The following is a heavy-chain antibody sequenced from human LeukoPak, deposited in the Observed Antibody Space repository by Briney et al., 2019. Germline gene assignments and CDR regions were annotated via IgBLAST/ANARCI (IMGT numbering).Heavy chain of an antibody. Sequence: SETLSLTCNVSGGYISSYYWGWIRQPPGKRLEWLGYIYYTGSTNYNPSLKSRVIISVDTSKNQFSLNLRSVTAADTAVYYCARARGSSGYEIDYWGQGTLVAVSS. J-gene: IGHJ4*02. D-gene: IGHD5-12*01. CDR1: GGYISSYY. CDR3: ARARGSSGYEIDY. V-gene: IGHV4-59*01. CDR2: IYYTGST.